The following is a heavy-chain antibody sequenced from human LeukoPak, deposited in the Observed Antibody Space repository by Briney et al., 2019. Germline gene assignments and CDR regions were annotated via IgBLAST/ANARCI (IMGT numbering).Heavy chain of an antibody. Sequence: SQTLSLTCTVSGGSISSGGYYWSWIRQHPGKGLEWIGYIYYSGSTYYNPSLKSRVTISVDTSKNQFPLRLSSVTAADTAVYYCARRIVVVPAATDYFDYWGQGTLVTVSS. CDR1: GGSISSGGYY. CDR2: IYYSGST. D-gene: IGHD2-2*01. J-gene: IGHJ4*02. CDR3: ARRIVVVPAATDYFDY. V-gene: IGHV4-31*03.